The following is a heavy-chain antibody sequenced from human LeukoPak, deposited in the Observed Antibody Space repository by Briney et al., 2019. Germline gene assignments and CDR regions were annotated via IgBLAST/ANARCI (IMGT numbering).Heavy chain of an antibody. CDR3: AREILWFGTHGGAFDI. CDR2: ISNSAI. V-gene: IGHV3-48*01. D-gene: IGHD3-10*01. Sequence: GGSLRLSCATSGFTFTSYGMNWVRQAPGKGLEWVSYISNSAILYADSVKGRFTISRDNAKNSLYLQMNSLRAEDTALYYCAREILWFGTHGGAFDIWGQGTMVTVSS. J-gene: IGHJ3*02. CDR1: GFTFTSYG.